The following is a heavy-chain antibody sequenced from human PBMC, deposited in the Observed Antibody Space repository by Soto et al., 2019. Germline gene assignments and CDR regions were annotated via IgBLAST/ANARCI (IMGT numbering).Heavy chain of an antibody. J-gene: IGHJ4*02. D-gene: IGHD6-13*01. CDR3: ATEVAAAGTTAFDY. V-gene: IGHV1-24*01. CDR2: FDPEDGET. CDR1: GYTLTELS. Sequence: ASVKVSCKVSGYTLTELSMHWVRQAPGKGLEWMGGFDPEDGETIYAQKFQGRVTMTEDTSTDTAYMELSSLRSEDTAVYYCATEVAAAGTTAFDYWGQGTLVIVSS.